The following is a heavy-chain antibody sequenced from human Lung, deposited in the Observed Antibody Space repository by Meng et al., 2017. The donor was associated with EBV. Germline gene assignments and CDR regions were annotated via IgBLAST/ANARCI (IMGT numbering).Heavy chain of an antibody. V-gene: IGHV3-74*01. CDR2: MRNDGSST. CDR1: GCSFSSYM. J-gene: IGHJ4*02. CDR3: SRDLVGSQDS. Sequence: EVQRVVPGGRFVQPCGSLTLSCAASGCSFSSYMLHSVRQAPGKGLLWYSRMRNDGSSTNYADSVMGRFTISRHNAKKTRYLHMTSLRGEYSAIDYCSRDLVGSQDSWGQGTLVTVSS. D-gene: IGHD2-8*02.